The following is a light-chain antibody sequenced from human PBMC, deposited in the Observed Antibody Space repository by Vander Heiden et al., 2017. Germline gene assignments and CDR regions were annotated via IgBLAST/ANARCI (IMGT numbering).Light chain of an antibody. CDR3: QQSYSTPLIT. J-gene: IGKJ4*01. Sequence: DIQMTQSPSSLSASVGDRVTITCRASQSISSYLNWYQQKPGKAPKLLIYAASSLESGVTSRFSGSGSGTDFTLTISSLQPEDFATYYCQQSYSTPLITFGGGTKVEIK. V-gene: IGKV1-39*01. CDR1: QSISSY. CDR2: AAS.